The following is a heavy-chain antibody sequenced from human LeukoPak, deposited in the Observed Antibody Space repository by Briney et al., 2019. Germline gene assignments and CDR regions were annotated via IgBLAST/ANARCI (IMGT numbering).Heavy chain of an antibody. CDR1: GFTFSDYY. Sequence: GGSLRLSCAASGFTFSDYYMSWIRQAPGKGLEWVSYISSSSSYTSYADSVKGRFTISRDNAKNSLYLQMNSLRAEDTALYYCARDKGDYHTSGSLFVFGGQGTLVTVSS. J-gene: IGHJ4*02. CDR3: ARDKGDYHTSGSLFVF. D-gene: IGHD3-22*01. V-gene: IGHV3-11*05. CDR2: ISSSSSYT.